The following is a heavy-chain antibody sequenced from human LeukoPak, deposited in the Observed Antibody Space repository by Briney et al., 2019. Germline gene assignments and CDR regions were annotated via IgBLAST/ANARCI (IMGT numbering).Heavy chain of an antibody. CDR2: MYYSGST. CDR3: ARPYYYDSRIDP. J-gene: IGHJ5*02. Sequence: SQTLSLTCTVSGGSISSGDYYWSWIRQPPGKGLEWIAYMYYSGSTYYNPSLKSRVTMSADTSKNQLTLKLSAVTAADTAVYYCARPYYYDSRIDPWGQGILVTVSS. D-gene: IGHD3-22*01. CDR1: GGSISSGDYY. V-gene: IGHV4-30-4*01.